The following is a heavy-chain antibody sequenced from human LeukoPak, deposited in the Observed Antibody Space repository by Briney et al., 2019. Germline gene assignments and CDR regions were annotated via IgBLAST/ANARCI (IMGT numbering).Heavy chain of an antibody. CDR2: INPSGGST. V-gene: IGHV1-46*01. CDR3: ARAAYYDSSGYYTPDY. CDR1: GYTFTSYY. Sequence: VASVKVSCKASGYTFTSYYMHWVRQAPGQGLEWMGIINPSGGSTSYAQKFQGRVTMTRDMSTSTVYMELSSLTSEDTAVYYCARAAYYDSSGYYTPDYWGQGTLVTASS. J-gene: IGHJ4*02. D-gene: IGHD3-22*01.